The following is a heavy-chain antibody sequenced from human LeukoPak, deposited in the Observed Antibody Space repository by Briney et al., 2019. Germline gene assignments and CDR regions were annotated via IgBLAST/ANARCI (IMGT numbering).Heavy chain of an antibody. J-gene: IGHJ4*02. D-gene: IGHD6-25*01. CDR1: GGSISSYY. Sequence: SETLSLTCTVSGGSISSYYWSWIRQPPGKGLEWIGYIYHSGSTYYNPSLKSRVTISVDRSKNQFSLKLSSVTAADTAMYFCARSPRGNYFDSWGEGTLVTVSS. CDR3: ARSPRGNYFDS. CDR2: IYHSGST. V-gene: IGHV4-59*12.